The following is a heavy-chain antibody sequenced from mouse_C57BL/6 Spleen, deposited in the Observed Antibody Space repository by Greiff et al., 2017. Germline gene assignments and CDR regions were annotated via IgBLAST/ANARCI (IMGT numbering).Heavy chain of an antibody. J-gene: IGHJ2*01. CDR2: INPSSGYT. CDR1: GYTFTSYW. D-gene: IGHD1-1*01. CDR3: ARSSTVVGRYYFDY. Sequence: QVQLQQSGAELAKPGASVKLSCKASGYTFTSYWMHWVKQRPGQGLEWIGYINPSSGYTKYNQKFKYKATLTADKSSSTAYMQLSSLTYEDSAVYYCARSSTVVGRYYFDYWGQGTTLTVSS. V-gene: IGHV1-7*01.